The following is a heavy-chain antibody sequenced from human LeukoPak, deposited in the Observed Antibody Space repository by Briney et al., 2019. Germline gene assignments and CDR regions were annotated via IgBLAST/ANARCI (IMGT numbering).Heavy chain of an antibody. V-gene: IGHV4-34*01. CDR2: INHSGST. CDR1: GESFSGYY. D-gene: IGHD6-19*01. CDR3: ARGPRGLGMAGTFDY. J-gene: IGHJ4*02. Sequence: SETLSLTCAVYGESFSGYYWSWIRQPPGKGLEWIGEINHSGSTNYHPSLKSRVTISVDTSKNQFSLKLNSVTAADTAVYYCARGPRGLGMAGTFDYWGQGTLVTVSS.